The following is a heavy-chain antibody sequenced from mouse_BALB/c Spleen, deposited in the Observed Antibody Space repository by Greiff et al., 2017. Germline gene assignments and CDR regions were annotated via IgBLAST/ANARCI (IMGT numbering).Heavy chain of an antibody. CDR1: GFSLTSYG. Sequence: QVQLKESGPGLVQPSQSLSITCTVSGFSLTSYGVHWVRQSPGKGLEWLGVIWSGGSTDYNAAFISRLSISKDTSKSQVFFKLNSLQANDTAIYYCAKNPYRYDKTGAMDYWGQGTSVTVSS. V-gene: IGHV2-2*02. CDR3: AKNPYRYDKTGAMDY. D-gene: IGHD2-14*01. CDR2: IWSGGST. J-gene: IGHJ4*01.